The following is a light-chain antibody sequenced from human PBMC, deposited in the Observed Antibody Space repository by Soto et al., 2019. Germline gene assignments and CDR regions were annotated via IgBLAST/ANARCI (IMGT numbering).Light chain of an antibody. CDR1: QSVGTN. CDR3: QQYANWPLT. V-gene: IGKV3-15*01. J-gene: IGKJ4*01. Sequence: EVVMTQSPATVSVSPGERTSLSCRASQSVGTNLGWYQQKPGQAPRLLISKTSTRATGVPARFSGSGSGTEFTLTISSLPSEDIAVYYWQQYANWPLTFGGGTKVDIK. CDR2: KTS.